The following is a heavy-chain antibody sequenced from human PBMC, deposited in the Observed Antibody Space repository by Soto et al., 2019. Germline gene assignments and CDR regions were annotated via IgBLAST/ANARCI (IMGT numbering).Heavy chain of an antibody. CDR3: ARWAADSHGMDV. CDR2: ISSSSSYI. V-gene: IGHV3-21*01. Sequence: GGSLRLSCAASGFTFSSYSMNWVRQAPGKGLEWVSSISSSSSYIYYADSVKGRFTISRDNAKNSLYLQMNSLRAEDTAVYYCARWAADSHGMDVWGQGTTVIVSS. CDR1: GFTFSSYS. J-gene: IGHJ6*02. D-gene: IGHD6-25*01.